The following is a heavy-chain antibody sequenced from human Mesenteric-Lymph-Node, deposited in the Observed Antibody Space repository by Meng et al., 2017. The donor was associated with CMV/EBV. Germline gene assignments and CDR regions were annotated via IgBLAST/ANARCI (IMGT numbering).Heavy chain of an antibody. Sequence: GESLKISCAASGFTVSSNYMSWVRQAPGKGLEWVSVIYSGGSTYYADSVKGRFTISRDNSKNTLYLQMNSLRAEDTAVYYCARDPPSLPYDNSGYNYLFDHWGPGTLVTVSS. CDR3: ARDPPSLPYDNSGYNYLFDH. J-gene: IGHJ4*02. CDR1: GFTVSSNY. CDR2: IYSGGST. V-gene: IGHV3-66*02. D-gene: IGHD3-22*01.